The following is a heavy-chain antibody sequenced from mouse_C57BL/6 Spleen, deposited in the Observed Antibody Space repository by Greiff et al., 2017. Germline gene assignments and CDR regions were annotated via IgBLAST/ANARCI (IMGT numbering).Heavy chain of an antibody. D-gene: IGHD2-1*01. J-gene: IGHJ2*01. V-gene: IGHV1-74*01. Sequence: VQLQQPGAELVKPGASVKVSCKASGYTFTSYWMHWVKQRPGQGLEWIGVINPNYGTTSYNQKFKGKATLTVDQSSSTAYMQLNSLTSEDSAVYYCAKGKMPFDYWGQGTTLTVSS. CDR3: AKGKMPFDY. CDR2: INPNYGTT. CDR1: GYTFTSYW.